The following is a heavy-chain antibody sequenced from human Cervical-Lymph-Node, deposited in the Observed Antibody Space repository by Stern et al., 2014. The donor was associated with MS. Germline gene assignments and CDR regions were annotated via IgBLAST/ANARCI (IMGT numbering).Heavy chain of an antibody. V-gene: IGHV5-51*01. CDR3: ARQTTAWASDV. CDR2: LYQGHSET. J-gene: IGHJ4*02. CDR1: GYTFSIYW. D-gene: IGHD1-14*01. Sequence: VQLVQSGAELIRPGESLKISCKGSGYTFSIYWIAWGRQMPGKGLEWMRYLYQGHSETRYTPSSQGQVTMSADKSTSTAYLQWSSLNASDTAMYFCARQTTAWASDVWGQGTLVTVSS.